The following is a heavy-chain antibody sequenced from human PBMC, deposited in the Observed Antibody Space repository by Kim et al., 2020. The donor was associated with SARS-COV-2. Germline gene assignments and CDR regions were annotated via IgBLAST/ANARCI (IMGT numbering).Heavy chain of an antibody. CDR2: INTITGNP. Sequence: ASVKVSCKASGYTFSSYAMNWMRQAPGQGLEWMGWINTITGNPTYAQGFTGRFVFSLDTSVSTAYLQISSLKAEDTAINYCARSNSIDFWGQGTLVSVSS. J-gene: IGHJ4*02. D-gene: IGHD2-21*01. CDR1: GYTFSSYA. CDR3: ARSNSIDF. V-gene: IGHV7-4-1*02.